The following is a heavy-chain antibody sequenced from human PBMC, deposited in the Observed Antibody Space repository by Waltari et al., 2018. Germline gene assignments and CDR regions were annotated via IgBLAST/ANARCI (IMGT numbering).Heavy chain of an antibody. Sequence: QLQESGPGLVKPSETVSLTCSVSGDSIMKNNYHWVWIRQPPGKGLEWIGSIYNSGTTYYNPSLKSRVTISLDASRNQFSLRLSSVTAADTAVYYCARASTAIFGVVITGYNIWGQGTVVTVSS. V-gene: IGHV4-39*07. CDR2: IYNSGTT. CDR1: GDSIMKNNYH. J-gene: IGHJ3*01. D-gene: IGHD3-3*01. CDR3: ARASTAIFGVVITGYNI.